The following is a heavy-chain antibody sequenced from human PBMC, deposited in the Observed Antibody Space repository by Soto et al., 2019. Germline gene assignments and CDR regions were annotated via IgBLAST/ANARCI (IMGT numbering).Heavy chain of an antibody. D-gene: IGHD5-18*01. CDR2: IRNKGNNYAT. CDR3: TARRDWTAVDPLEY. CDR1: GFTFSDSD. Sequence: PGXSRRLSRAASGFTFSDSDMHWVRQASGKGLEWVGRIRNKGNNYATAYIASVKGRFTISRDDSKNTVYLQMNSLKIDDTAVYYCTARRDWTAVDPLEYWGLGTLVTVSS. V-gene: IGHV3-73*01. J-gene: IGHJ4*02.